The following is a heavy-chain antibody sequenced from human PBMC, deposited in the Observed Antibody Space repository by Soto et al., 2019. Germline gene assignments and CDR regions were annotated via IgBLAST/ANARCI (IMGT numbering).Heavy chain of an antibody. CDR3: ARDHEGYNWNYHYYYYMDV. D-gene: IGHD1-20*01. CDR2: INSDGSST. V-gene: IGHV3-74*01. J-gene: IGHJ6*03. Sequence: GGSLRLSCAASGFTFSSYWMHWVRQAPGKGLVWVSRINSDGSSTSYADSVKGRFTISRDNAKNTLYLQMNSLRAEDTAVYYCARDHEGYNWNYHYYYYMDVWGKGTTVTVSS. CDR1: GFTFSSYW.